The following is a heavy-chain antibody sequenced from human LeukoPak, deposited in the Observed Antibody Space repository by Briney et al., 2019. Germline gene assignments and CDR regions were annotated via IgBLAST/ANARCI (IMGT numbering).Heavy chain of an antibody. CDR1: GFTFSTYN. D-gene: IGHD2-8*01. CDR3: ARGKGTNGGYYYYMDV. CDR2: INWNGGST. Sequence: GGSLRLSCAASGFTFSTYNLNWVRQAPGKGLEWVSGINWNGGSTGYADSVKGRFTISRDNAKNSLYLQMNSLRAEDTALYYCARGKGTNGGYYYYMDVWGKGTTVTVSS. J-gene: IGHJ6*03. V-gene: IGHV3-20*04.